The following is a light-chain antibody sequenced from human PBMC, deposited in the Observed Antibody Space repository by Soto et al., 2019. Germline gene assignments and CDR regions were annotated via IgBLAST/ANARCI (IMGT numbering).Light chain of an antibody. CDR2: GAS. CDR1: QSVSSNY. Sequence: EILLTQFPCTLSLSPGERATLSCRASQSVSSNYLDWYQQRPGQPPNLLIFGASNRAPGIPDRFSGSGSGTDFTLTISSLEHEDFAVYYCQQYHTSPYTFGQGTKV. J-gene: IGKJ2*01. V-gene: IGKV3-20*01. CDR3: QQYHTSPYT.